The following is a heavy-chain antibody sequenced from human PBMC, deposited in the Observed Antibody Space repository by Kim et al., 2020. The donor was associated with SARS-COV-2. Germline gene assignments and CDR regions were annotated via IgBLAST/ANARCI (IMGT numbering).Heavy chain of an antibody. CDR3: AKTRINLDYCSSTSCYGGYFDY. CDR2: ISGSGGST. CDR1: GFTFSSYA. D-gene: IGHD2-2*01. J-gene: IGHJ4*02. V-gene: IGHV3-23*01. Sequence: GGSLRLFCAASGFTFSSYAMNWVRQAPGKGLDWVSAISGSGGSTYYADSVKGRFTISRDNSKNTLYLQMNSLRAEDTAVYYCAKTRINLDYCSSTSCYGGYFDYWGQGTLVTVSS.